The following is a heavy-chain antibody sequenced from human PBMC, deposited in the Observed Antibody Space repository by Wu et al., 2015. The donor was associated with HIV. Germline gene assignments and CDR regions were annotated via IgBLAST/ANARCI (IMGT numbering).Heavy chain of an antibody. V-gene: IGHV1-69*13. D-gene: IGHD3-10*01. J-gene: IGHJ6*02. CDR2: IIPIFGTA. Sequence: QVQLVQSGAEVKKPGSSVKVSCKASGGTFSSYAISWVRQAPGQGPEWMGRIIPIFGTANYAQKFQGRVTITADESTSTAYMELSSLRSEDTAVYFCAREGGHGSGRSQYYYYGMDVWGQGTTVIVSS. CDR1: GGTFSSYA. CDR3: AREGGHGSGRSQYYYYGMDV.